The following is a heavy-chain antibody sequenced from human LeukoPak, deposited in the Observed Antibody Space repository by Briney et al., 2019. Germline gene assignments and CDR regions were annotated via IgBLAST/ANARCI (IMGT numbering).Heavy chain of an antibody. D-gene: IGHD2-2*01. J-gene: IGHJ4*02. CDR1: GFTFSSYG. CDR2: IWYDGSNK. CDR3: ASEYQQPLDY. Sequence: GGSLRLSCAASGFTFSSYGMHWVRQAPGKGLEWVAVIWYDGSNKYYADSVKGRFTISRDNSKNALYLQMNSLRAEDTAVYYCASEYQQPLDYWGQGALVTVSS. V-gene: IGHV3-33*01.